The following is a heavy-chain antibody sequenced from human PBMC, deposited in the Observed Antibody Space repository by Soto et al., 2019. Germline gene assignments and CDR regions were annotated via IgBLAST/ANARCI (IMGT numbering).Heavy chain of an antibody. CDR2: IYSGGST. V-gene: IGHV3-53*04. CDR3: ARVGRSYYYYYYMDV. J-gene: IGHJ6*03. D-gene: IGHD1-26*01. Sequence: GGSLRLSCAASGFTVSSNYMSWVRQAPGKGLEWVSVIYSGGSTYYADSVKGRFTLSRHNSKNMLYLQMNSLRAEDTAAYYCARVGRSYYYYYYMDVWGKGTTVTVSS. CDR1: GFTVSSNY.